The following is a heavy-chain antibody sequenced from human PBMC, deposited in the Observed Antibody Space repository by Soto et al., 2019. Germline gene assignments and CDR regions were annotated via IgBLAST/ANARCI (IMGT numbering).Heavy chain of an antibody. D-gene: IGHD3-10*01. Sequence: PGGSLRLSCTASGFTFGDYAMSWFRQAPGKGLEWVGFIRSKAYGGTTEYAASVKGRFTISRDDSKSIAYLQMNSLKTEDTAVYYCTTSSGMHHYYMDVWGKGTTVTVSS. CDR2: IRSKAYGGTT. CDR3: TTSSGMHHYYMDV. J-gene: IGHJ6*03. CDR1: GFTFGDYA. V-gene: IGHV3-49*03.